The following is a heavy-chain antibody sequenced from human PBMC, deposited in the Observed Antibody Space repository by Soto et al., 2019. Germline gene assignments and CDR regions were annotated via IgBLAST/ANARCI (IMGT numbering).Heavy chain of an antibody. D-gene: IGHD6-19*01. Sequence: EVQLVESGGGLVQPGGSLRLSCAASGFTFSSYWMHWVRQAPGKGLVWVSRINSDGSSTSYADSVKGRFTISRDNAKNTLYLQMNSLRAEDTAVYYCARDPSLAVAGKVEREDAFDIWGQGTMVAVSS. CDR1: GFTFSSYW. CDR3: ARDPSLAVAGKVEREDAFDI. CDR2: INSDGSST. J-gene: IGHJ3*02. V-gene: IGHV3-74*01.